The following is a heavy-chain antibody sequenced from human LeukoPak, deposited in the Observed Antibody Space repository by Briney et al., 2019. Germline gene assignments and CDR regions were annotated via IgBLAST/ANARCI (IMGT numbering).Heavy chain of an antibody. D-gene: IGHD2-15*01. Sequence: RGSLRLSCAASGFTFSSYSMNWVRQAPGKGLEWVSSISSSSSYIYYADSVKGRFTISRDNAKNSLYLQMNSLRAEDTAVYYCARDLYINCSGGSCYGNRRYYYYMDVWGKGTTVTISS. V-gene: IGHV3-21*01. CDR2: ISSSSSYI. CDR1: GFTFSSYS. CDR3: ARDLYINCSGGSCYGNRRYYYYMDV. J-gene: IGHJ6*03.